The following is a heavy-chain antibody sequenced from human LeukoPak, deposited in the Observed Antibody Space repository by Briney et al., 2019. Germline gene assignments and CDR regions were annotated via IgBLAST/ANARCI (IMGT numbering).Heavy chain of an antibody. D-gene: IGHD2-21*01. Sequence: SGTLSLTCAVSGGSISSSNWWSWVRQPPGKGLEWIGEINHSGSTNYNPSLKSRVTISVDTSKNQFSLKLSSVTAADTAVYYCASIGFDYWGQGTLVTVSS. CDR2: INHSGST. J-gene: IGHJ4*02. CDR3: ASIGFDY. CDR1: GGSISSSNW. V-gene: IGHV4-4*02.